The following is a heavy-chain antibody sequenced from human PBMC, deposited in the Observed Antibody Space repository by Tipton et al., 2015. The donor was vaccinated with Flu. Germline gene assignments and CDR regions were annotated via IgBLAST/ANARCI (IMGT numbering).Heavy chain of an antibody. CDR2: IYHSGST. Sequence: LRLSCAVSGYSISSGYYWGWIRQPPGKGLEWIGSIYHSGSTYYNPSLKSRVTISVDTSKNQFSLKLSSVTAADTAVYYCASQDSYGSPADFDYWGQGTLATVSS. D-gene: IGHD5-18*01. J-gene: IGHJ4*02. CDR3: ASQDSYGSPADFDY. CDR1: GYSISSGYY. V-gene: IGHV4-38-2*01.